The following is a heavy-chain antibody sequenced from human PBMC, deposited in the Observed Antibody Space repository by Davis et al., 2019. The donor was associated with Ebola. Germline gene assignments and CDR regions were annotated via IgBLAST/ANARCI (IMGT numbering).Heavy chain of an antibody. J-gene: IGHJ6*02. V-gene: IGHV3-48*01. CDR3: ARDWPQLGMDV. Sequence: PGGSLRLSCAASGFTFSSYSMNWVRQAPGKGLEWVSYISSSSSTIYYADSVKGRFTISRDNAKNSLYLQMNSLRAEDTAVYYCARDWPQLGMDVWGQGTTVTVSS. D-gene: IGHD1-1*01. CDR1: GFTFSSYS. CDR2: ISSSSSTI.